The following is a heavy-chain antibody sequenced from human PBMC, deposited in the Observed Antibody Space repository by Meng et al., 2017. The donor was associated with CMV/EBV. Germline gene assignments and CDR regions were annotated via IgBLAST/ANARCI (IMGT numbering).Heavy chain of an antibody. D-gene: IGHD6-13*01. V-gene: IGHV2-5*02. Sequence: ITLKEYGPTLVKPTPTLTLTCTFSGLSLSTSGVGVGWIRQPPGKALEWLALIYWDDDKRYSPSLKSRLTITKDTSKNQVVLTMTNMDPVDTATYYCAHRGRIAAAGTDWFDPWGQGTLVTVSS. CDR1: GLSLSTSGVG. J-gene: IGHJ5*02. CDR3: AHRGRIAAAGTDWFDP. CDR2: IYWDDDK.